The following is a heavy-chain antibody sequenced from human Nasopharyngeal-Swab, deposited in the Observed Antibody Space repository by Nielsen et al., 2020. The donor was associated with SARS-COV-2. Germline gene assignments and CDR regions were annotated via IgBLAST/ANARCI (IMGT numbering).Heavy chain of an antibody. Sequence: WIRQPPGKGLEWIGYIYYSGSTYYNPSLKSRVTISVDTSKNQFSRKLSSVTAADTAVYYCARDYYDSSGYYGGFDPWGQGTLVTVSS. J-gene: IGHJ5*02. D-gene: IGHD3-22*01. CDR3: ARDYYDSSGYYGGFDP. CDR2: IYYSGST. V-gene: IGHV4-30-4*01.